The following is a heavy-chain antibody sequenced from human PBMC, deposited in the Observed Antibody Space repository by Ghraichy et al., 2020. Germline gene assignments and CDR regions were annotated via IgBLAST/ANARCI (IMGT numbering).Heavy chain of an antibody. Sequence: ESLNISCAASGFPFSSHGMSWVRQPPGKGLEWVSSISSSGDSTFYVGSVKGRFTISRDNSKNTLHLQTDSLRSEDTAVYYCAKIGTTGFWYFDLWGRGTLVTVSS. CDR2: ISSSGDST. J-gene: IGHJ2*01. CDR1: GFPFSSHG. D-gene: IGHD1-7*01. CDR3: AKIGTTGFWYFDL. V-gene: IGHV3-23*01.